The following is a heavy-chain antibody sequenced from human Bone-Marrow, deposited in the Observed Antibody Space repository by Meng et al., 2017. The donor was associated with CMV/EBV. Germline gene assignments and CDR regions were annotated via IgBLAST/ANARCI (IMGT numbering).Heavy chain of an antibody. V-gene: IGHV3-21*01. J-gene: IGHJ5*02. CDR1: GFAFSNYW. CDR3: ARAQSSSWSHNWFDP. D-gene: IGHD6-13*01. CDR2: ISSSSSYI. Sequence: GGSLRLSCAASGFAFSNYWMHWVRQVPGKGLVWVSSISSSSSYIYYADSVKGRFTISRDNAKNSLYLQMNSLRAEDTAVYYCARAQSSSWSHNWFDPWGQGTLVTVSS.